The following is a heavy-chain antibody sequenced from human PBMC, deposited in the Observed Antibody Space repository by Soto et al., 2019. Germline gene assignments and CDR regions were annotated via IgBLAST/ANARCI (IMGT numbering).Heavy chain of an antibody. J-gene: IGHJ4*02. Sequence: GGSLRLSCAASGFTFSSYSMNWVRQAPGKGLEWVSSISSSSSYIYYADSVKGRFTISRDNAKNSLYLQMNSLRAEDTAVYYCARDREAAAGPCDYWGQGTLVTVSS. CDR2: ISSSSSYI. CDR1: GFTFSSYS. CDR3: ARDREAAAGPCDY. D-gene: IGHD6-13*01. V-gene: IGHV3-21*01.